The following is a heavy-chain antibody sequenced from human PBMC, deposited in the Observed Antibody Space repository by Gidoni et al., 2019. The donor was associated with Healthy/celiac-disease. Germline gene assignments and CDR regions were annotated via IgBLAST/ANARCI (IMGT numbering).Heavy chain of an antibody. V-gene: IGHV3-33*01. Sequence: QVQLVESGGGVVDPGRSLRLACGASGFTFGRYGMHWVRQAPGKGLEWVAVIWYDGSNKYYADSVKGRFTISRDNSKNTLYLQMNSLRAEDTAVYYCASEWTVTAVAGGGFDYWGQGTLVTVSS. CDR1: GFTFGRYG. J-gene: IGHJ4*02. CDR2: IWYDGSNK. CDR3: ASEWTVTAVAGGGFDY. D-gene: IGHD6-19*01.